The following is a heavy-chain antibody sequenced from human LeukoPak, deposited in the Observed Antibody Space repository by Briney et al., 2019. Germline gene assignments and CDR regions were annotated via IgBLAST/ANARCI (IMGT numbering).Heavy chain of an antibody. J-gene: IGHJ4*02. V-gene: IGHV3-21*01. CDR1: GFTVSSNY. CDR3: ARALADSGYDFYY. D-gene: IGHD5-12*01. Sequence: GGSLRLSCAASGFTVSSNYMSWVRQAPGKGLEWVSSISSSSSYIYYADSVKGRFTISRDNAKNSLYLQMNSLRAEDTAVYYCARALADSGYDFYYWGQGTLVTVSS. CDR2: ISSSSSYI.